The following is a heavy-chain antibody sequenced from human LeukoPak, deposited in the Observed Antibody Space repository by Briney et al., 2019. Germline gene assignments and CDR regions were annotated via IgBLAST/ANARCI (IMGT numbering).Heavy chain of an antibody. Sequence: GGALRLPLTASGFTFSSYWINWVRQAPGKGLEWVANINEARGKINHVDSVKGRFTISRDKANNSLYLQMTSLRAEDTAVYYCATAAAITMPLDVWG. D-gene: IGHD3-10*01. CDR2: INEARGKI. CDR3: ATAAAITMPLDV. V-gene: IGHV3-7*01. CDR1: GFTFSSYW. J-gene: IGHJ6*03.